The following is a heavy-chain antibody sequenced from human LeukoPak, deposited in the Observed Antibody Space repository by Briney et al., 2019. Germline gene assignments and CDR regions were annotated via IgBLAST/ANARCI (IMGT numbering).Heavy chain of an antibody. Sequence: GGSLRLSCVASGLNFGESAMHWVRQAPGKGLEWVSLISADGGSAFSADSVKGRFSISRDNSKNSLYLQMNSLRAEDTAVYYCARDSAAVATDLDYWGQGTLVTVSS. V-gene: IGHV3-43*02. D-gene: IGHD6-19*01. CDR3: ARDSAAVATDLDY. CDR1: GLNFGESA. CDR2: ISADGGSA. J-gene: IGHJ4*02.